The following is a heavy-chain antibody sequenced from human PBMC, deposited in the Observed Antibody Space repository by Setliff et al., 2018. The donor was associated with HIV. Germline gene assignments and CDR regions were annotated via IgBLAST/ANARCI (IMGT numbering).Heavy chain of an antibody. V-gene: IGHV1-46*01. D-gene: IGHD2-2*01. CDR2: INPSGGST. J-gene: IGHJ5*02. CDR1: GYTFTSYY. CDR3: TRHRVVPAALNWFDP. Sequence: ASVKVSCKASGYTFTSYYMHWVRQAPGQGLEWMGIINPSGGSTSYAQEFQGRVTMTRDTSTSTVYMELSSLRSEDTAVYYCTRHRVVPAALNWFDPWGQGTLVTVSS.